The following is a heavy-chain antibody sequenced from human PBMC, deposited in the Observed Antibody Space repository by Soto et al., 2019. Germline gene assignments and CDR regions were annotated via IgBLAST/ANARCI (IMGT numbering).Heavy chain of an antibody. D-gene: IGHD1-1*01. J-gene: IGHJ4*02. V-gene: IGHV3-66*04. CDR3: ARQFRNRAFDY. Sequence: EVQLVESGGGLVQPGGSLRLSCAASGFTVSSNYMSWVRQAPGKGLEWVSVIYSGGSTYYADSVKGRFTISRDNSKNTLYLQMNSLRAEDTAVYYCARQFRNRAFDYWGKGTLVTVSS. CDR2: IYSGGST. CDR1: GFTVSSNY.